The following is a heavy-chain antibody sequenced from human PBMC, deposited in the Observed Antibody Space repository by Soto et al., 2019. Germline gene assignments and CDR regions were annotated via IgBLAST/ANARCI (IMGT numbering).Heavy chain of an antibody. CDR1: GGSISSSSYY. Sequence: QLQLQESGPGLVKPSETLSLTCTVSGGSISSSSYYWGWIRQPPGKGLEWIGSIYYSGSTYYNPSLKSRLTISVDTSKNQYSLKLSSVTAADTAVYYCARLSSSSYAFDIWGQGTMVTVSS. J-gene: IGHJ3*02. CDR3: ARLSSSSYAFDI. D-gene: IGHD6-6*01. V-gene: IGHV4-39*01. CDR2: IYYSGST.